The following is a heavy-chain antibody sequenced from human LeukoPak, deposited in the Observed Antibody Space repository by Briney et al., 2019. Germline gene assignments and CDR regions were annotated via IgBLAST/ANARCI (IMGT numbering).Heavy chain of an antibody. V-gene: IGHV4-59*08. CDR1: GASISNYY. Sequence: WETLSLTCTVSGASISNYYWSWIRQPPGKGLEWIGSIYYSGSTNYNPSLKSRVTISVDTSKNQFSLKLSSVTAADTAVYYCARHAVGWFDPWGQGTLVTVSS. CDR2: IYYSGST. J-gene: IGHJ5*02. CDR3: ARHAVGWFDP. D-gene: IGHD4-23*01.